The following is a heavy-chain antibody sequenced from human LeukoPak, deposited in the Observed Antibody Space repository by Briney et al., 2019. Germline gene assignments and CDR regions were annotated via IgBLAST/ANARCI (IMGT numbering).Heavy chain of an antibody. J-gene: IGHJ6*02. CDR2: IRSKANSYAT. CDR3: TSQYSSGGRYYYHYGMDV. Sequence: QPGGSLKLSCAASGFTFSGSAMHWVRQASGKGLEWVGRIRSKANSYATAYAASVKGRFTISRDDSKNTAYPQMNSLKTEDTAVYYCTSQYSSGGRYYYHYGMDVWGQGTTVTVSS. D-gene: IGHD6-19*01. CDR1: GFTFSGSA. V-gene: IGHV3-73*01.